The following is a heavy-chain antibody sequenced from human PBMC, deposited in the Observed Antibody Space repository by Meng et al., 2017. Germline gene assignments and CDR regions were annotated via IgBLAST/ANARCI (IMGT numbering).Heavy chain of an antibody. CDR1: GFIFSNYE. CDR3: ARDFDY. CDR2: ITKDGSRK. Sequence: QLQGLDAGGYLVPPGRSLTSSGAASGFIFSNYEMHWVRQAPGKGLEWVACITKDGSRKYYLGSVRGRFTISRDNSKNTLYLEMNSLRSEDTALYYCARDFDYWGQGTLVTVSS. V-gene: IGHV3-30*03. J-gene: IGHJ4*02.